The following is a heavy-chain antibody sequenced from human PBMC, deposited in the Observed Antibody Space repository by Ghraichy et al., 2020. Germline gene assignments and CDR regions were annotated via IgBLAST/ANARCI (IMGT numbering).Heavy chain of an antibody. CDR1: NEPFDSYY. J-gene: IGHJ4*02. Sequence: TLSLTCAVYNEPFDSYYWSWIRQPPGKGLEWIGEINHSGSTNCNPSLKSRVTISVDRLKNQFSLRLSSVTAADTAVYYCARGRKSSQQLVPLPFDYWGQGTRVTVSS. V-gene: IGHV4-34*01. CDR3: ARGRKSSQQLVPLPFDY. CDR2: INHSGST. D-gene: IGHD6-13*01.